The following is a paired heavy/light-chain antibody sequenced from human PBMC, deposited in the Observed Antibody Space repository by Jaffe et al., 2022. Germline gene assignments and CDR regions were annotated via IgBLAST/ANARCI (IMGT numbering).Light chain of an antibody. V-gene: IGKV1-5*03. CDR3: QHYTDYPFT. Sequence: DIQMTQSPSTLSASVGDRVTITCRASESISSWLAWYQQKPGKAPKLLIYTASNLESGVPSRFSGSGSGTLFTLTISSLQPDDSATYFCQHYTDYPFTFGGGTRVEIK. J-gene: IGKJ4*01. CDR2: TAS. CDR1: ESISSW.
Heavy chain of an antibody. CDR1: GFSLSTSGVG. CDR2: IYWHDEQ. J-gene: IGHJ4*02. D-gene: IGHD4-4*01. Sequence: QITLKESGPSLVQPTQTLTLTCSFFGFSLSTSGVGVAWIRQPPGKALEWLGIIYWHDEQHYSPSLKNRLTIIKDTSKNLVVLIMTNMDPVDTGTYFCAHRDRPPHYSSNGGFDSWGQGTLVTVSS. CDR3: AHRDRPPHYSSNGGFDS. V-gene: IGHV2-5*01.